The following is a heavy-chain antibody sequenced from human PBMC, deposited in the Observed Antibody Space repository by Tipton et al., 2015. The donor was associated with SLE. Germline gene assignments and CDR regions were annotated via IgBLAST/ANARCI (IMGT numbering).Heavy chain of an antibody. CDR1: GGSTGGSSSS. V-gene: IGHV4-61*05. CDR2: IYSSGST. Sequence: LRLSCTVSGGSTGGSSSSWSWIRQPPGKGLEWIGYIYSSGSTNYNPSLKTRVTISVDTSKNQFSLMMTSATAADTAVYYCARPGSGDYWGQGTLVTVSS. J-gene: IGHJ4*02. D-gene: IGHD6-25*01. CDR3: ARPGSGDY.